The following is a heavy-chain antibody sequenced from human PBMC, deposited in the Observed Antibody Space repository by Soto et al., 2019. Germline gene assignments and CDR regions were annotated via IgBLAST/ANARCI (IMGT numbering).Heavy chain of an antibody. V-gene: IGHV3-21*01. CDR1: GFTFSSYS. D-gene: IGHD2-15*01. Sequence: EVQLVESGGGLVKPGGSLRLSCAASGFTFSSYSMNWVRQAPGKGLEWVSSISSSSSYIYYADSVKARFTLSRDNATNSLYQQMTSLRAEDTAVYYCETNCSGGRCYPPRFDYGGKGTLVTVSS. CDR3: ETNCSGGRCYPPRFDY. J-gene: IGHJ4*02. CDR2: ISSSSSYI.